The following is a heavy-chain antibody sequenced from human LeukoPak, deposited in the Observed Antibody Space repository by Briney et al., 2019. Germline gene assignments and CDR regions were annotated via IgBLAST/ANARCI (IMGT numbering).Heavy chain of an antibody. CDR2: IYTSGST. CDR1: GGSISSGSYY. D-gene: IGHD5-18*01. J-gene: IGHJ3*02. V-gene: IGHV4-61*02. Sequence: KPSETLSLTCTVSGGSISSGSYYWSWIRQPAGKGLEWIGRIYTSGSTNYNPSLKSRVTISVDTSKNQFSLKLSSVTAADTAVYYCARDPIYSSDAFDIWGQGTMVTVSS. CDR3: ARDPIYSSDAFDI.